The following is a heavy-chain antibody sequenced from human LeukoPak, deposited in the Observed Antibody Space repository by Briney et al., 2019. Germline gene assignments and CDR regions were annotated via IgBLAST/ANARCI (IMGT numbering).Heavy chain of an antibody. CDR1: GGSISSCSYY. CDR3: ARLVMRGPFDV. CDR2: VYYSGST. Sequence: PSETLSLTCTVSGGSISSCSYYWGWIRQPPGKGLEWIGSVYYSGSTYRNPSLKSRVTISVDTSKNRCSLNLRSVTAADTAMYYCARLVMRGPFDVWGQGTMVTVSS. J-gene: IGHJ3*01. V-gene: IGHV4-39*01. D-gene: IGHD6-6*01.